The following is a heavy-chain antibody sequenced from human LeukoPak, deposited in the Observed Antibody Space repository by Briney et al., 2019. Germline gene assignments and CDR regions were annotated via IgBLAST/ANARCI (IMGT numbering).Heavy chain of an antibody. D-gene: IGHD5-24*01. V-gene: IGHV3-21*01. CDR3: ARVQRGEMATFDY. CDR2: I. Sequence: PGGSLRLSCAASGFIFSSYSMNWVRHAPGKGLEWVSSIHYADSLKGRFTISRDNARNSLYLQINSLRVEDTAVYYCARVQRGEMATFDYWGQGTLVTVSS. J-gene: IGHJ4*02. CDR1: GFIFSSYS.